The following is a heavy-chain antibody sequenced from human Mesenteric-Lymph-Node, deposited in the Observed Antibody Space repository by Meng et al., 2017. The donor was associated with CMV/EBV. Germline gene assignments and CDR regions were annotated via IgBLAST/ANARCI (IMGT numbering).Heavy chain of an antibody. D-gene: IGHD2-15*01. CDR3: AGRRCTGGSCYYFDS. CDR1: GFFSSSDYL. Sequence: GFFSSSDYLGVCIRPPPGRGLVWFVTIFYTGSTYYYPSLMRRVPISVDTSKNHFALKLSSVTAADTAVFYCAGRRCTGGSCYYFDSWGQGTLVTVSS. J-gene: IGHJ4*02. V-gene: IGHV4-39*02. CDR2: IFYTGST.